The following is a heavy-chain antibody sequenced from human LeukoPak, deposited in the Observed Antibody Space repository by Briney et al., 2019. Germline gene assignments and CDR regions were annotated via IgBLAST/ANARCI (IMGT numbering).Heavy chain of an antibody. CDR3: ARDVPLSCGSCYPFREV. CDR1: GGSISSSSYQ. D-gene: IGHD2-15*01. J-gene: IGHJ6*02. V-gene: IGHV4-39*07. Sequence: SETLSLTCSVSGGSISSSSYQWGWIRQPPGKGLEWIGSIYYSGSTYYNPSLKSRVTISVDTSNNQFSLKLSSVTAADTAVYYCARDVPLSCGSCYPFREVWGQGTTVTVSS. CDR2: IYYSGST.